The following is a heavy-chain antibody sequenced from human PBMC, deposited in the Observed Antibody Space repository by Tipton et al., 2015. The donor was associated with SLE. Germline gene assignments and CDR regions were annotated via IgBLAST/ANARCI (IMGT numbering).Heavy chain of an antibody. CDR1: GFTFLTYW. V-gene: IGHV5-51*03. D-gene: IGHD6-19*01. CDR3: VRRGPGLHSSGFDD. CDR2: IYPGDSDT. Sequence: QLVQSGAEVKEPGESLKISCQGSGFTFLTYWIGWVRQMPGKGLEWMGIIYPGDSDTRYSPSFQGQVTISADKSLSTAYLQWSSLKASDTAIYYCVRRGPGLHSSGFDDWGLGTLVTVSS. J-gene: IGHJ4*02.